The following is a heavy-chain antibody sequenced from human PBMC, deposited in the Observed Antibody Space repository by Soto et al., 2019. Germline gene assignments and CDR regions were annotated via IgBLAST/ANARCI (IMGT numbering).Heavy chain of an antibody. CDR2: INHNRRS. Sequence: SETLSLTCAVYGGSFSGYYWNWIRHPPGKGLEWIGEINHNRRSNCNPSLKGRVTITVDTSKNQFSLKLRSVTAADTAVYYCARGLLVSVYYGPDGNWFDPWGQGTLVTVSS. D-gene: IGHD3-10*01. CDR3: ARGLLVSVYYGPDGNWFDP. CDR1: GGSFSGYY. J-gene: IGHJ5*02. V-gene: IGHV4-34*01.